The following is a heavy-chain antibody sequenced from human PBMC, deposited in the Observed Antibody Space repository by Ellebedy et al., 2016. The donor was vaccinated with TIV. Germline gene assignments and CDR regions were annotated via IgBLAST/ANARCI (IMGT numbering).Heavy chain of an antibody. Sequence: SETLSLTXTVSGGSISSYYWSWIRQPPGKGLEWIGNIYYTGNTNYNPSLKSRVTISADTSQTQFSLRLTSVTAADTAIYYCARDSITLPRACVSWGQGTLVTVSS. CDR1: GGSISSYY. J-gene: IGHJ1*01. D-gene: IGHD3-10*01. V-gene: IGHV4-59*01. CDR3: ARDSITLPRACVS. CDR2: IYYTGNT.